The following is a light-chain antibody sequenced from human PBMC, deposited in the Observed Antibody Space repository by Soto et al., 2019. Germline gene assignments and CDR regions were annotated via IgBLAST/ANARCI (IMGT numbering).Light chain of an antibody. CDR3: QQLNSYPRT. CDR1: QGISSY. V-gene: IGKV1-9*01. Sequence: DIPLTQSPSFLSASVGDRVTITCRASQGISSYLAWYQQKPGKAPHLLIYGASTLQSGVPSRFSGSGSGTEFTLTISSLQPEDFATYYCQQLNSYPRTFGQGTKVEIK. J-gene: IGKJ1*01. CDR2: GAS.